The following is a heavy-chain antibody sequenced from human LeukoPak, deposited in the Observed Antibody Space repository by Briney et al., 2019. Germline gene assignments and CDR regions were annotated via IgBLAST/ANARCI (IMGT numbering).Heavy chain of an antibody. Sequence: GEPLKISCKASGYSFPDYWTGWARQMTGKGLEWMGIIYPGDSDTRESPSFQGQVTVSADPSINTAYLQWKSLRASDTAMYFCARHGPKPGTADALDIWGQGTRVTVPS. D-gene: IGHD1-14*01. CDR3: ARHGPKPGTADALDI. V-gene: IGHV5-51*01. CDR1: GYSFPDYW. CDR2: IYPGDSDT. J-gene: IGHJ3*02.